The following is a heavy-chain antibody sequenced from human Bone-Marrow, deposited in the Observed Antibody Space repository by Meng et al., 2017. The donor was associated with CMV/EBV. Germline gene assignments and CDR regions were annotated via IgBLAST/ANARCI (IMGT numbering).Heavy chain of an antibody. CDR2: IYPGNSDT. J-gene: IGHJ4*02. CDR1: GYTFSNYW. V-gene: IGHV5-51*01. D-gene: IGHD3-16*01. Sequence: GESLKISCKGSGYTFSNYWIAWVRQMPGKGLECMGIIYPGNSDTTYSPSFQGHVTISADKSINTAYLQWISLEGSDTAIYYCARHWTWGSYNDYWGQGTLVTVSS. CDR3: ARHWTWGSYNDY.